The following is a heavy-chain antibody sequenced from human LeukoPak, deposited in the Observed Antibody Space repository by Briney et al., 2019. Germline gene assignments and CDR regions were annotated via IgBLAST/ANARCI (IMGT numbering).Heavy chain of an antibody. CDR1: GGSISSYY. V-gene: IGHV4-59*01. J-gene: IGHJ4*02. D-gene: IGHD6-19*01. Sequence: SETLSLTCTVSGGSISSYYWNWIRQPPGKGLEWIGYIYDSGSTNYNPSLKSRVTISVDTSKNQFSLKLSSVTAADTAVYYCARRSMAGHFDYWGQGTLVTVSS. CDR3: ARRSMAGHFDY. CDR2: IYDSGST.